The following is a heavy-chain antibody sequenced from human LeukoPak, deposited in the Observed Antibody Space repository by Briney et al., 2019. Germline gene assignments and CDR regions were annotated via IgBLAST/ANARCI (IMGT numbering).Heavy chain of an antibody. CDR1: GYMFTNYA. D-gene: IGHD1-1*01. V-gene: IGHV1-3*01. Sequence: ASVKVSCKAPGYMFTNYAVQWVRQAPGQRLEWLGWINPGNGDTRYSQKFQGRVTITGDTPATTVYMELNSLTAEDTAVYYCSRDRWHCRVNCDSVYYYSLDVWGQGTTVAVSS. CDR3: SRDRWHCRVNCDSVYYYSLDV. J-gene: IGHJ6*02. CDR2: INPGNGDT.